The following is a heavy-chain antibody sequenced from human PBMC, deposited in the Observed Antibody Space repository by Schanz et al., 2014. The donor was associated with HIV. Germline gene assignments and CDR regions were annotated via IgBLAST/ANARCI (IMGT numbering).Heavy chain of an antibody. D-gene: IGHD2-15*01. CDR1: GGTFSNYD. CDR2: MNPNSGGT. V-gene: IGHV1-2*02. Sequence: QVQLVQSGAEVKKPGSSVKVSCKASGGTFSNYDINWVRQAAGQGLEWMGWMNPNSGGTNYAQKFQGRVTMTRDTSISTAYMELSRLRSDDTAVYYCARGRSGYFSGGSCPYGRYYFDYWGQGTLVTVSS. CDR3: ARGRSGYFSGGSCPYGRYYFDY. J-gene: IGHJ4*02.